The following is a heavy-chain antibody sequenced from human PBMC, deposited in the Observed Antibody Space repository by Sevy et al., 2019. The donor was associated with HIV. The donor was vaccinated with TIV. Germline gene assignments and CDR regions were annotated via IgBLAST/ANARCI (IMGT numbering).Heavy chain of an antibody. CDR3: AREGYDFWSGYLNYYYYGMDV. CDR1: GYTFTGYY. J-gene: IGHJ6*02. D-gene: IGHD3-3*01. V-gene: IGHV1-2*02. CDR2: INPNSGGT. Sequence: ASVKVSCKASGYTFTGYYMHWVRQAPGQGLEWMGWINPNSGGTNYAQKFQGRVTMTRDTSISTAYMELGRLRSDDTAVYYCAREGYDFWSGYLNYYYYGMDVWGQGTTVTVSS.